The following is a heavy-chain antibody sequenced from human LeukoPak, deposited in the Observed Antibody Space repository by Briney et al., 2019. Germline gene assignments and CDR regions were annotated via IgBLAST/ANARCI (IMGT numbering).Heavy chain of an antibody. CDR1: GYSFTSYW. CDR2: IYPGDSDT. V-gene: IGHV5-51*01. J-gene: IGHJ6*03. D-gene: IGHD1-26*01. CDR3: ARQPGGDYYYYYMDV. Sequence: GASLQISCKGSGYSFTSYWIGWVRQLPGKGLEWMGIIYPGDSDTRYSPSFQGQVTISADKSISTAYLQWSSLKASDTAMYYCARQPGGDYYYYYMDVWGKGTTVTVSS.